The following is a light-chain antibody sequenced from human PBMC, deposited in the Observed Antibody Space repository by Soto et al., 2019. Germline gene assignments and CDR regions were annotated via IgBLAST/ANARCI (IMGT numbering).Light chain of an antibody. V-gene: IGKV1-12*01. Sequence: DIQMTQFPSSVSASVGDRVTITCRASQPLGAWLAWYQQKPGKAPKLLIYATSTLETGVPSRFSGSASGSHFTLTISSLQPEDFATYYCQQADISQLTFGGGTRVEIK. CDR1: QPLGAW. J-gene: IGKJ4*01. CDR2: ATS. CDR3: QQADISQLT.